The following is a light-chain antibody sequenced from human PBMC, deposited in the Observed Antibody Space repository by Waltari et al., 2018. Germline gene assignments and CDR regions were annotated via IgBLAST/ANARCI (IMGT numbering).Light chain of an antibody. CDR2: RKD. CDR1: GSNSACNV. V-gene: IGLV1-47*01. Sequence: QSVFTHPPSAPATPGQRDSIPCSGCGSNSACNVSTCYQQAPGTTPKPPIYRKDQRPSGVPDRFSGSKSGTSASLAISGLRSEDEADYYCAAWDDKLGGRWEFGGGTKLTVL. CDR3: AAWDDKLGGRWE. J-gene: IGLJ2*01.